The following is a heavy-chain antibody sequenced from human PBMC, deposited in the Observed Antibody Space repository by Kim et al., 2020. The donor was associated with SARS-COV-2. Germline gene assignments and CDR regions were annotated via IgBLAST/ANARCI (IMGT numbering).Heavy chain of an antibody. Sequence: ASVKVSCKASGYTFTSYDINWVRQATGQGLEWMGWMNPNSGNTGYAQKFQGRVTMTRNTSISTAYMELSSLRSEDTAVYYCARIRVYCGGDCDAFDIWGQGTMVTVSS. D-gene: IGHD2-21*02. V-gene: IGHV1-8*01. CDR3: ARIRVYCGGDCDAFDI. CDR2: MNPNSGNT. CDR1: GYTFTSYD. J-gene: IGHJ3*02.